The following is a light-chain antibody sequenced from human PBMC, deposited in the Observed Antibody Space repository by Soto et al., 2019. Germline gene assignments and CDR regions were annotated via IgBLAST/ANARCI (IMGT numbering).Light chain of an antibody. V-gene: IGKV3-11*01. J-gene: IGKJ4*01. CDR1: QSVGSY. CDR2: DAS. CDR3: QQRSNWPSLT. Sequence: IVLIQAPSTXSXXPXXXXXXXXRSSQSVGSYLAWYQHKPGQAPRLLISDASNRATGIPARFSGSGSETDFTLTISSLEPEDSAVYYCQQRSNWPSLTFGGGTKVDIK.